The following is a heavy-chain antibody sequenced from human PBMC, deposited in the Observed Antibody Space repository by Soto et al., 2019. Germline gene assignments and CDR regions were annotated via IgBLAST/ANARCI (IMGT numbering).Heavy chain of an antibody. J-gene: IGHJ5*02. V-gene: IGHV4-4*07. CDR2: IYATGST. Sequence: PXETLSLTCNVSGASLSSYYWSWIRQPPGKGLEWIGRIYATGSTDYNPSLKSRITMSVDMSKKQFSLTLRSVTAADTAIYYCVRDGTKNLRDLLDPWGRGILVTGYS. CDR3: VRDGTKNLRDLLDP. CDR1: GASLSSYY. D-gene: IGHD1-1*01.